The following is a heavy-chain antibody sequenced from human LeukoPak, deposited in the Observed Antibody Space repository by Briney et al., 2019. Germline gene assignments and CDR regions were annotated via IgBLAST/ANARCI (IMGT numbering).Heavy chain of an antibody. Sequence: AGGSLRLSCAASGFTVSSNYMSWVRQAPGKGLEWVSVIYSGGSTYYADSVKGRFTISRDNSKNTLYLQMNSLRAEDTAVYYCARAPMVRGVPSDYWGQGTLVTVSS. J-gene: IGHJ4*02. CDR1: GFTVSSNY. D-gene: IGHD3-10*01. CDR2: IYSGGST. CDR3: ARAPMVRGVPSDY. V-gene: IGHV3-66*01.